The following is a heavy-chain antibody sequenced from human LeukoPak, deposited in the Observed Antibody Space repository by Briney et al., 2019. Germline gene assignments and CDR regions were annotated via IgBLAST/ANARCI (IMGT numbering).Heavy chain of an antibody. Sequence: PGGSLRLSCAASGFTFSSYAMSWVRQAPGKWLEWVSVIIGSGGTTYYADSVKGRFTVSRDNSKNTLSLQMNSLRAEDTAVYYCAKDTPNYYGSGSYHYWGQGTLVIVSS. CDR3: AKDTPNYYGSGSYHY. J-gene: IGHJ4*02. CDR1: GFTFSSYA. CDR2: IIGSGGTT. V-gene: IGHV3-23*01. D-gene: IGHD3-10*01.